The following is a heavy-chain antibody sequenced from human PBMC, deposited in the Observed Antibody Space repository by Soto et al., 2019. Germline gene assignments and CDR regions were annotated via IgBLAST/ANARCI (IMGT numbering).Heavy chain of an antibody. CDR2: INPNSGGT. D-gene: IGHD3-9*01. V-gene: IGHV1-2*04. CDR3: ATTLRYFDWPNPRGEYGMDV. J-gene: IGHJ6*02. CDR1: GYTFTGYY. Sequence: GASVKVSCKASGYTFTGYYMHWVRQAPGQGLEWMGWINPNSGGTNYAQKFQGWVTMTRDTSISTAYMELSRLRSDDTAVYYCATTLRYFDWPNPRGEYGMDVWGQGTTVTVSS.